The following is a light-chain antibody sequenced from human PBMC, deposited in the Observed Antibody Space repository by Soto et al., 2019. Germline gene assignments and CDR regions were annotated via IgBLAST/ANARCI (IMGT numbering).Light chain of an antibody. CDR3: QQSFTTPYT. CDR1: QTIAMY. V-gene: IGKV1-39*01. Sequence: DLQMPQSPSSLSASVGDRVTITCRASQTIAMYVNWFQQKPGKAPKPLIYTTSSLQSGVPPRFSGSGSETDFTLTISRLQPEDSATYYCQQSFTTPYTFGQGTKLEIK. CDR2: TTS. J-gene: IGKJ2*01.